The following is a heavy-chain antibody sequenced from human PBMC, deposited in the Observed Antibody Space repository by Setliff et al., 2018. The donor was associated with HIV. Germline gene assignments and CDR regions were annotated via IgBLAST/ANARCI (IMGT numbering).Heavy chain of an antibody. CDR3: ARAPGYSYSFYFDS. Sequence: SETLSLTCTVSGASVSTDGYYWSWIRQPAGKGLEWLGRIYANGYTNYSPSLNSRVTVSLDTSKNQFSLNLNSVTAADTAVYFCARAPGYSYSFYFDSWGQGTLVTVSS. D-gene: IGHD5-18*01. V-gene: IGHV4-61*02. CDR2: IYANGYT. J-gene: IGHJ4*02. CDR1: GASVSTDGYY.